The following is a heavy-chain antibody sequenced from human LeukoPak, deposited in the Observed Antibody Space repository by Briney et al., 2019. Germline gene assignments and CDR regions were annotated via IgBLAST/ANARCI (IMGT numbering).Heavy chain of an antibody. CDR3: ARWAHAFDI. J-gene: IGHJ3*02. CDR2: INHSGST. V-gene: IGHV4-34*01. Sequence: SETLSPTCAVYGGSFRGYYRSWIRQPPGKGLEWIGEINHSGSTNYNPSLKSRVTIAVDTSKNQFSLKLSSVTTEDTALYYCARWAHAFDIWGQGTMVTVSS. CDR1: GGSFRGYY.